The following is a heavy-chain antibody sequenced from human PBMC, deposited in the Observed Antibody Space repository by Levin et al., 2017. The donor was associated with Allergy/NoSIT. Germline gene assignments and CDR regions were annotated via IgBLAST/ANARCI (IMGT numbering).Heavy chain of an antibody. V-gene: IGHV3-7*01. D-gene: IGHD2-21*02. Sequence: GESLKISCAASGFTFSRYWMSWVRQAPGKGLEWVANIKQDGSEKYYVDAVKGRFTISRDYAKNSLYLQMNSLRAEDTAVYYCARGESLCGGDCYSLYFDYWGQGTLVTVSS. J-gene: IGHJ4*02. CDR2: IKQDGSEK. CDR3: ARGESLCGGDCYSLYFDY. CDR1: GFTFSRYW.